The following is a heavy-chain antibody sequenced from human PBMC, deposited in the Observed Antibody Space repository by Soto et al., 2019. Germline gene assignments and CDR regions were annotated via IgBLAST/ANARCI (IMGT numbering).Heavy chain of an antibody. CDR3: ARSVFP. CDR2: IYYSGST. Sequence: QVQLQESGPGLVKPSQTLSLTCTVSGGSISSGGYYWSWIRQHPGKGLEWIGYIYYSGSTHYNPSPRSGVTTAVPTSKAQSPPAPSSVTGAHTAVYYCARSVFPWGQETLVSVSS. V-gene: IGHV4-31*03. J-gene: IGHJ5*02. CDR1: GGSISSGGYY.